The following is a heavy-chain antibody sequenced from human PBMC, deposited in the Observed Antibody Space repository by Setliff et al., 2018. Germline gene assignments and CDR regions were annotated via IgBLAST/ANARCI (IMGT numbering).Heavy chain of an antibody. V-gene: IGHV1-69*13. J-gene: IGHJ4*02. D-gene: IGHD5-12*01. CDR2: IIPMFGTT. CDR3: AREAPGYNYNDYFDY. Sequence: SVKVSCKAPGGTFSKYAIAWVRQAPGQGLEWMGGIIPMFGTTNYAQNFQGRVTITADESTTTVYMELSSLRSEDTAVYYCAREAPGYNYNDYFDYWGQGTLVTVSS. CDR1: GGTFSKYA.